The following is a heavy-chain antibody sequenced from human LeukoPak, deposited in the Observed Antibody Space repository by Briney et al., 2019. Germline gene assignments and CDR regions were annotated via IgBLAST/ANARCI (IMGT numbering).Heavy chain of an antibody. Sequence: SQTLSLTCAISGDSVSSNIAAWNWIRQSPSRGLEWLGRTYYRSKWYNDYAVSVGSRITIDPDTSKNQFSLRLNSVTPEDTAVYYCAKDCGTGPFACSHWGQGTLVTVSS. CDR2: TYYRSKWYN. CDR3: AKDCGTGPFACSH. J-gene: IGHJ4*02. CDR1: GDSVSSNIAA. D-gene: IGHD2-15*01. V-gene: IGHV6-1*01.